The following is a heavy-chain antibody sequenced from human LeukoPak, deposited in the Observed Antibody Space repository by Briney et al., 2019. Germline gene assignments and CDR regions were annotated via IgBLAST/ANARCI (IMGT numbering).Heavy chain of an antibody. Sequence: GASVKVSCKASVYAFTGYYMHWVRQAPGQGLEWMGWINPNSGGTNYAQKFQGRVTMTRDTSISTAYMELSRLRSDDTAVYYCARLVRGWYYFDYWGQGTLVTVSS. CDR2: INPNSGGT. V-gene: IGHV1-2*02. CDR1: VYAFTGYY. CDR3: ARLVRGWYYFDY. J-gene: IGHJ4*02. D-gene: IGHD3-10*01.